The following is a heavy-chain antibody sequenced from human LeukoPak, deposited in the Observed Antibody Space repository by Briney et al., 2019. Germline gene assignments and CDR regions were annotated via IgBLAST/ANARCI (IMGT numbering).Heavy chain of an antibody. V-gene: IGHV3-11*04. CDR2: ISSSGSTI. J-gene: IGHJ6*03. D-gene: IGHD3-10*01. Sequence: GGSLRLSCAASGFTFSDYYMSWIRQAPGKGLEWVSYISSSGSTIYYADSVKGRFTISRDNAKNPLYLQMNSLRAEDTAVYYCARDHIWFGELPLFYYYYMDVWGKGTTVTISS. CDR1: GFTFSDYY. CDR3: ARDHIWFGELPLFYYYYMDV.